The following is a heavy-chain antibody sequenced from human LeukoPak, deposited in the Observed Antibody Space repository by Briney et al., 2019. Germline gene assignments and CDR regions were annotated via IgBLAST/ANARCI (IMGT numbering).Heavy chain of an antibody. CDR3: ARGTLL. Sequence: SETLSLTCAVYGGSFSGYYWSWIRPPPGKGLEWIGEINHSGSTNYNPSLNSRVTISVDTSKNQFSLKLSSVTAADTAVYYCARGTLLWGQGTLVTVSS. J-gene: IGHJ4*02. V-gene: IGHV4-34*01. CDR2: INHSGST. CDR1: GGSFSGYY.